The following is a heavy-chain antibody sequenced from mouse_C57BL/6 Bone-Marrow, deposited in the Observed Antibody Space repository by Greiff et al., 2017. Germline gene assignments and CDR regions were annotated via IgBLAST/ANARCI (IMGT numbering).Heavy chain of an antibody. Sequence: EVQLQQSGPELVKPGASVKISCKASGYSFTGYYMHWVKQSHGNILDWIGYIYPYDGVSSYNQKFKGKATLTVDKSSSTAYMELRSLTSEDSAVYYCASPDYYGSSSWFAYWGQGTRVTVSA. D-gene: IGHD1-1*01. J-gene: IGHJ3*01. CDR3: ASPDYYGSSSWFAY. V-gene: IGHV1-31*01. CDR2: IYPYDGVS. CDR1: GYSFTGYY.